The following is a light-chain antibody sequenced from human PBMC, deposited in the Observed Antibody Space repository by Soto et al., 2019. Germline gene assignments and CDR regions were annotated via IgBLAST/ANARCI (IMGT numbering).Light chain of an antibody. CDR1: QGISNY. Sequence: DIQMTQSPSSLSASVGDRVTITCRASQGISNYLAWYQQKPGIVPKLLIYAASTLQSWVPSRFSGSGSGTDFTLTISSLQPEDVATYYCQKYNSAPPYTFGQGTKVDIK. V-gene: IGKV1-27*01. J-gene: IGKJ2*01. CDR2: AAS. CDR3: QKYNSAPPYT.